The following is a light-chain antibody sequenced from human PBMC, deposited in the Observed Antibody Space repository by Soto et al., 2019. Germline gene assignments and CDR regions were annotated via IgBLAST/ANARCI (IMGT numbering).Light chain of an antibody. CDR2: GNH. V-gene: IGLV1-44*01. Sequence: QSVLTQPPSASGTPGQRVTISCSGSSSDIGSNTVNWYQQHPGTAPKLLIYGNHQRPSGVPDRFSGSKSGTSASLAISGLQSEDEADYYCAAWDDSLNGWVFGGGTKLTVL. J-gene: IGLJ3*02. CDR1: SSDIGSNT. CDR3: AAWDDSLNGWV.